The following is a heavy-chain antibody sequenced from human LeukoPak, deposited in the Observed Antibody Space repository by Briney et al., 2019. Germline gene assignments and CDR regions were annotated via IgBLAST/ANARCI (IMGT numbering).Heavy chain of an antibody. J-gene: IGHJ6*03. V-gene: IGHV1-46*01. CDR2: INPSGGST. CDR3: ARGPSITMVRGGQWYYYMDV. D-gene: IGHD3-10*01. Sequence: ASVKVSCKASGYTFSSYYIHWVRQAPGQGLEWMGIINPSGGSTNYAQKFQGRVTMTRDTSTNTVYMELSSLRSEDTAVYYCARGPSITMVRGGQWYYYMDVWGKGTTVTISS. CDR1: GYTFSSYY.